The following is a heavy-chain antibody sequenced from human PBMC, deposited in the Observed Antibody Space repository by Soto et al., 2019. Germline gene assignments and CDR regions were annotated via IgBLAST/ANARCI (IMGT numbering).Heavy chain of an antibody. V-gene: IGHV3-53*01. CDR2: IYSDVYSAGTT. CDR3: ARDFWSGYNIRDYYYGMDV. J-gene: IGHJ6*02. Sequence: GGSLRLSCEASGFTVSDNYMTWVRQAPGKGLEWVSLIYSDVYSAGTTYYADSVKGRFTIFRDNSKNTLYLQMKSLRAEDTAVYYCARDFWSGYNIRDYYYGMDVWGQGTTVTVSS. CDR1: GFTVSDNY. D-gene: IGHD3-3*01.